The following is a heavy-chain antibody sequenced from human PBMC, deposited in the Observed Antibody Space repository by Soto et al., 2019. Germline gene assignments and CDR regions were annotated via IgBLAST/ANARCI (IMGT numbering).Heavy chain of an antibody. V-gene: IGHV1-18*01. CDR2: ISGYNGDT. Sequence: QGHLVQSGAEVKKPGTSVKVSCKASGYTFTRYGISWVRPAPGQGLEWMGCISGYNGDTNYAQNLQGRVTMTIDTSTSTAYMELRSLTSDDTAVYYCAKNGQPPYYYYGLDVWGQGTTVTVSS. D-gene: IGHD2-8*01. CDR3: AKNGQPPYYYYGLDV. J-gene: IGHJ6*02. CDR1: GYTFTRYG.